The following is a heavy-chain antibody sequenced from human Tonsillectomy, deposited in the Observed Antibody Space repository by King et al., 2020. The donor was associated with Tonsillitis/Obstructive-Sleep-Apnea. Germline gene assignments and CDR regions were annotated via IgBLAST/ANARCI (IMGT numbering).Heavy chain of an antibody. Sequence: VQLVESGGGVVQPGRSLRLSCAASGFTFSSYGMHWVRRAPGKGLEWVAVISYDGSNKYYADSVKGRFTISRDNSKNTLYLQMNSLRAEDTAVYYCAKDAINDGVGIWGQGTMVTVSS. CDR3: AKDAINDGVGI. CDR1: GFTFSSYG. V-gene: IGHV3-30*18. CDR2: ISYDGSNK. D-gene: IGHD3-16*01. J-gene: IGHJ3*02.